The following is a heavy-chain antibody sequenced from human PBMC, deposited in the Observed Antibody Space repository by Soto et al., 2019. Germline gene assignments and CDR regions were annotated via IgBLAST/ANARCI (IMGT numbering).Heavy chain of an antibody. Sequence: QVQLVQSGAEVKKPGASVKVSCKASGYTFTSYVISWVRQAPGQGLEWMGGISAYNGNTNYAQKLQGRVTMTTDTSTSTAYLELRSLRSDDTAVYYCVVAAQPYYFDYWGQGTLVTVSS. CDR3: VVAAQPYYFDY. V-gene: IGHV1-18*01. CDR1: GYTFTSYV. D-gene: IGHD2-15*01. CDR2: ISAYNGNT. J-gene: IGHJ4*02.